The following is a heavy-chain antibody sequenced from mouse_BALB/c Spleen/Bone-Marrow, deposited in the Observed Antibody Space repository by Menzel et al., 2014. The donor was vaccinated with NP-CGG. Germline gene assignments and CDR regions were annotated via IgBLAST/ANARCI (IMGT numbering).Heavy chain of an antibody. CDR3: ARIGIGNIGGAY. Sequence: VQLKESGPELVKPGASVKVSCKASGYAFTSYNMYWVKQSHGKSLERIGYIDPYNGGTSYNQKFKGKATLTVDKSSSTAYMHLNSLTSEDSAVYYCARIGIGNIGGAYWGQGTLVTVSA. J-gene: IGHJ3*01. CDR2: IDPYNGGT. D-gene: IGHD4-1*01. V-gene: IGHV1S135*01. CDR1: GYAFTSYN.